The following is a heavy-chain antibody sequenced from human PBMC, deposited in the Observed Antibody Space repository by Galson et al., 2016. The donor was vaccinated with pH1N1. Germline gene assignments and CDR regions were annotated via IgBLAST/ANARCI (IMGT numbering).Heavy chain of an antibody. CDR1: GFTFGAYA. Sequence: SLRLSCAASGFTFGAYAMHWVRQAPGKGLEYVSVIGSNERTTYYADSVNGRFTISRDNYKNTVYLQMGSLRAEDMAVYYCTRDAGGYSDFDDWGQGTLVTVSS. V-gene: IGHV3-64*02. D-gene: IGHD1-26*01. J-gene: IGHJ4*02. CDR2: IGSNERTT. CDR3: TRDAGGYSDFDD.